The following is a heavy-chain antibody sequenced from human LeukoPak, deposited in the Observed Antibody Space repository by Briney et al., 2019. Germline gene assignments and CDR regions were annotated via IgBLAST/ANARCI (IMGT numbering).Heavy chain of an antibody. CDR2: ISYDGSHK. CDR3: ARAVGAYYFDY. D-gene: IGHD3-16*01. V-gene: IGHV3-30*03. Sequence: PGGSLRLSCAASGFTFSSYGMHWVRQAPGKGLEWVAVISYDGSHKSYADSVKGRFTISRDNSKNTLYLQMNSLRAEDTAVYYCARAVGAYYFDYWGQGTLVTVSS. J-gene: IGHJ4*02. CDR1: GFTFSSYG.